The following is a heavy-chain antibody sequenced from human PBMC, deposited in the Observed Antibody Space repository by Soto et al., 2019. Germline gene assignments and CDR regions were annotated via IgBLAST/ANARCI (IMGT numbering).Heavy chain of an antibody. D-gene: IGHD3-22*01. CDR3: AKCSSGFLKRDAFDI. V-gene: IGHV3-30*18. Sequence: QVQLVESGGGVVQPGRPLRLSCAASGFTFSSYGMHWVRQAPGKGLEWVAVISYDGSNKYYADSVKGRFTISRDNSKNTLYLQMNSLIAEDTAVYYCAKCSSGFLKRDAFDIWGQGTMVTVSS. CDR2: ISYDGSNK. J-gene: IGHJ3*02. CDR1: GFTFSSYG.